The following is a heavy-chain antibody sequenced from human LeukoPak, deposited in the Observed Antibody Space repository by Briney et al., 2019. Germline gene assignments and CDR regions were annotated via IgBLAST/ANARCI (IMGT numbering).Heavy chain of an antibody. V-gene: IGHV3-15*05. CDR1: GFSFSSYA. CDR2: IKSKTNGGTT. J-gene: IGHJ4*02. CDR3: SNAHFRDY. D-gene: IGHD1-1*01. Sequence: GGSLRLSCAASGFSFSSYAMSWVRQAPGKGLEWVGRIKSKTNGGTTDYAAPVKGRFTISRDDSKNTLYFEMNSLKTEDTAIYYCSNAHFRDYWGQGTLVTVSS.